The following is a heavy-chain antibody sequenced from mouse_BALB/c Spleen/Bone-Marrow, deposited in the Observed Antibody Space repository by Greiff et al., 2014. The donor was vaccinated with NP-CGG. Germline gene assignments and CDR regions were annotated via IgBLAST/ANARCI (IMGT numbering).Heavy chain of an antibody. Sequence: VHVKQSGGGLVQPGGSLRLSCTTSGFTFTDYYMSWVRQPPGKALEWLAFIRNKANGYTTEYSASVKGRFTISRDNSQSILYLQMNTLRAEDSATYYCARFPMDYWGQGTSVTVSS. CDR2: IRNKANGYTT. CDR1: GFTFTDYY. J-gene: IGHJ4*01. CDR3: ARFPMDY. V-gene: IGHV7-3*02.